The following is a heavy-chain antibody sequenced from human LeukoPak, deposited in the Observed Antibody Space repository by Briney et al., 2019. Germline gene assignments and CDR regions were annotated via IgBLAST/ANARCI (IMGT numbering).Heavy chain of an antibody. CDR1: GFTFSSYA. J-gene: IGHJ4*02. V-gene: IGHV3-30*04. D-gene: IGHD5-18*01. CDR3: ARVQGRYSYGSGFDS. Sequence: GRSLRLSCAASGFTFSSYAMHWVRRAPGKGLEWVAGISYDGSNKYYADSVKGRFTISRDNSKHTLYLQMNTLRAEDTAVYYCARVQGRYSYGSGFDSWGQGTLVTVSS. CDR2: ISYDGSNK.